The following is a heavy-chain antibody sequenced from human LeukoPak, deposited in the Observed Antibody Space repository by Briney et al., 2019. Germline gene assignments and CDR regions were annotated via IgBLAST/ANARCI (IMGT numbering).Heavy chain of an antibody. Sequence: GGSLRLSCAASGFTFSSYAMSWVRQAPGKGLEWVSAISGSGGSTYYADSVKGRFTISRDNSKNTLYLQMNSLRAEDTAVYYCAKDPRIIVGANRDYWGQGTLVTVSS. CDR3: AKDPRIIVGANRDY. D-gene: IGHD1-26*01. J-gene: IGHJ4*02. V-gene: IGHV3-23*01. CDR1: GFTFSSYA. CDR2: ISGSGGST.